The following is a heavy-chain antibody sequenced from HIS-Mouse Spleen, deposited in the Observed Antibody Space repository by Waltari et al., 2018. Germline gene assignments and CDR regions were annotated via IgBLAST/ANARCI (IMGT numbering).Heavy chain of an antibody. D-gene: IGHD6-19*01. V-gene: IGHV3-9*01. CDR2: ISWNSGSI. CDR3: AKDEGSSGWFDY. CDR1: GFTFDDYA. Sequence: EVQLVESGGGLVQPGRSLRLSCAASGFTFDDYAMHWVRQAPGKGLEWVSGISWNSGSIGYADSVKGRFTISRDNAKNSLYLQMNSLRAEDTALYYCAKDEGSSGWFDYWGQGTLVTVSS. J-gene: IGHJ4*02.